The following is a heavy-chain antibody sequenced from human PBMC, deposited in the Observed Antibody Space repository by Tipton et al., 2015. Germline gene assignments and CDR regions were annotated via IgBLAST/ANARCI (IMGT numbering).Heavy chain of an antibody. CDR2: IYYNGNT. Sequence: TLSLTCTVSGGSVSSVSYYWGWIRQTPGKGLEWIGYIYYNGNTKYNPSLKGRVTILVDTSKNQFSLRLSSVTAADTAVYYCARHTVTTEFDVFDIWGQGTRVTVSS. J-gene: IGHJ3*02. V-gene: IGHV4-61*01. CDR3: ARHTVTTEFDVFDI. CDR1: GGSVSSVSYY. D-gene: IGHD4-17*01.